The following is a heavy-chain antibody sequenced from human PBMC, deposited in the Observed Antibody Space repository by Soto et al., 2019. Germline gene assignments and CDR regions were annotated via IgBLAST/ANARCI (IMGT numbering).Heavy chain of an antibody. D-gene: IGHD3-9*01. CDR2: ITPIFGTA. J-gene: IGHJ4*02. CDR3: ARGSGGYFDWLRPQGFDY. CDR1: GGTFSSYA. V-gene: IGHV1-69*06. Sequence: SVKVSCKASGGTFSSYAISWVRQAPGQGLEWMGGITPIFGTANYAQKFQGRVTITADKSTSTAYMELSSLRSEDTAVYYCARGSGGYFDWLRPQGFDYWGQGTLVTVSS.